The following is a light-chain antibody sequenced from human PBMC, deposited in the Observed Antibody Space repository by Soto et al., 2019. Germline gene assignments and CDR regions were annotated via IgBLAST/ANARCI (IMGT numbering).Light chain of an antibody. V-gene: IGKV1-5*01. Sequence: DIQMTQSPSTLSASVGDRVTITCRASQSISDWLAWFQQKPGKAPKVLIYDASTLESGVPSRFSGSGSGTEFTLTISSLQPEDSATYYCQQHNSYPYTFGQGTKLEIK. CDR3: QQHNSYPYT. J-gene: IGKJ2*01. CDR1: QSISDW. CDR2: DAS.